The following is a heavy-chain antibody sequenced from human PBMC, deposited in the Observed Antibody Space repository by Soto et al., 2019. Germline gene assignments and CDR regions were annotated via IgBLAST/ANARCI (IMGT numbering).Heavy chain of an antibody. Sequence: QVQLVQSGAEVKKPGSSVKVSCKASGGTFSSYAISWVRQAPGQGLEWMGGIIPIFGTANYAQKFQGRVTITADESTSTAYMELSSLRSKETAVYYCASYVVVVAATAPYYYYGMDVWGQGTTVTVAS. CDR2: IIPIFGTA. J-gene: IGHJ6*02. CDR3: ASYVVVVAATAPYYYYGMDV. CDR1: GGTFSSYA. D-gene: IGHD2-15*01. V-gene: IGHV1-69*12.